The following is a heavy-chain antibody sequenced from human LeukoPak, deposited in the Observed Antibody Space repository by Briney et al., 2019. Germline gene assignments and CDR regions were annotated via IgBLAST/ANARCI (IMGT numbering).Heavy chain of an antibody. CDR2: ISSSGSTI. J-gene: IGHJ6*02. V-gene: IGHV3-11*01. CDR3: ARDIVVVPAAIENGMDV. Sequence: GGSLRLSCAASGFTFSDNYMSWMRQAPGKGLEWVSCISSSGSTIYYADSVKGRFTISRDNAKNSLYLQMNSLRAEDTAVYYCARDIVVVPAAIENGMDVWGQGTTVTVSS. CDR1: GFTFSDNY. D-gene: IGHD2-2*01.